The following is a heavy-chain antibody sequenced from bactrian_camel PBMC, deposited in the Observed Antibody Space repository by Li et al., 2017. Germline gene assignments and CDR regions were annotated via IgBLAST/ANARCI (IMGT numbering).Heavy chain of an antibody. Sequence: HVQLVESGGGAVQAGGSLRLSCAASGVRFTTYGLGWVRQVPGKEREGVALLYPAGNSDYSDSVKGRFSASGDNAKNTVYLQMNSLKPGDTGMYYCAADKKDPDHSDYDGPSPRLEPWEYNYWGQGT. V-gene: IGHV3S9*01. CDR2: LYPAGNS. J-gene: IGHJ4*01. CDR1: GVRFTTYG. D-gene: IGHD4*01. CDR3: AADKKDPDHSDYDGPSPRLEPWEYNY.